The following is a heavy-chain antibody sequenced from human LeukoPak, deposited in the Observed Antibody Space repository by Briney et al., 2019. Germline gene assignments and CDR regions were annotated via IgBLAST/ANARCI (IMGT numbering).Heavy chain of an antibody. V-gene: IGHV3-21*01. CDR3: ARDSRLLWFGELYPVFDY. J-gene: IGHJ4*02. D-gene: IGHD3-10*01. CDR1: GFTFTNYS. Sequence: PGGSLRLSCAASGFTFTNYSMSWVRQSPGKGLEWVSSISRSSGYIYYADSLKGRFTISRDNAKNSLYLQMNSLRAEDTAVYYCARDSRLLWFGELYPVFDYWGQGTLVTVSS. CDR2: ISRSSGYI.